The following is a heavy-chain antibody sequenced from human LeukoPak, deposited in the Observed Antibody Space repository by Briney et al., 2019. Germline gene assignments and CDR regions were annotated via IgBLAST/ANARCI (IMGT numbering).Heavy chain of an antibody. D-gene: IGHD3-10*01. Sequence: GGSLRLSCSASGFTLSNAWMNWVRQTPGKGLECISYISISGSIIYYADSVKGRFTISRDNAKNSLYLQMNSLRAEDTAVYFCAREVFYGSGSSRADLWGQGTLVTVSS. CDR1: GFTLSNAW. CDR3: AREVFYGSGSSRADL. V-gene: IGHV3-48*01. J-gene: IGHJ5*02. CDR2: ISISGSII.